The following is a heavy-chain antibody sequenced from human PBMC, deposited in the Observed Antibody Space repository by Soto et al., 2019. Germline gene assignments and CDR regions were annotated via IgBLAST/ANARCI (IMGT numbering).Heavy chain of an antibody. CDR3: ARDPKLLLEYYFDC. D-gene: IGHD3-22*01. Sequence: GGSLRLSCAASGFNFGRYGMHWVRQAPGKGLEWVAVIWYDGSIEYYADSVKGRFTISRDNSKNTLYLIMNNLRAEVTAVYYCARDPKLLLEYYFDCWGQGTLVTVSS. CDR2: IWYDGSIE. J-gene: IGHJ4*02. CDR1: GFNFGRYG. V-gene: IGHV3-33*01.